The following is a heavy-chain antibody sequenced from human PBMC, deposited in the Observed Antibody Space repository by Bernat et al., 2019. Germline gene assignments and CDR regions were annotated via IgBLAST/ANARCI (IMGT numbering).Heavy chain of an antibody. D-gene: IGHD6-13*01. J-gene: IGHJ2*01. CDR2: IYPGDSDT. CDR3: ARRPSSSSWYFNWYFDL. V-gene: IGHV5-51*01. Sequence: EVQLVQSGAEVKKPGESLKISCKGSGYSFTSYWIGWVRQMPGKGLEWMGIIYPGDSDTRYSPSFQGPVTISADKSISTAYLQWSSLKASDTAMYYCARRPSSSSWYFNWYFDLWGRGTLVTVSS. CDR1: GYSFTSYW.